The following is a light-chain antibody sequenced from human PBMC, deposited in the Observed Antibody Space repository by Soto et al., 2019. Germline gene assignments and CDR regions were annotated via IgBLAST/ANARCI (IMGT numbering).Light chain of an antibody. CDR1: QSILHSDGKTY. J-gene: IGKJ4*01. CDR2: EVS. Sequence: DVVMTQTPLSLSVTPGQPASISCKSSQSILHSDGKTYLYWYLQKPDQPPQLLIYEVSNRFSGVSERFSGRGSGTEFTLYSSQVEAGDAGVYYCMRRTPLLRTFGGGTKMEI. V-gene: IGKV2D-29*01. CDR3: MRRTPLLRT.